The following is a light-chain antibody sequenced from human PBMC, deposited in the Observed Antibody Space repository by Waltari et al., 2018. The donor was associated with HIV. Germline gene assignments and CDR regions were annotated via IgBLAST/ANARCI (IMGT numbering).Light chain of an antibody. CDR3: SSYITTGTIL. CDR1: SSDIGTSNH. CDR2: DVN. J-gene: IGLJ3*02. Sequence: QSALTQPASVSGSLGQSITISCIGSSSDIGTSNHFSWYQQYPDKAPLLLIRDVNTRHSGIPFRFSASKSGKTATLTISGLQAEDEADYYRSSYITTGTILFGGGTKVTVL. V-gene: IGLV2-14*03.